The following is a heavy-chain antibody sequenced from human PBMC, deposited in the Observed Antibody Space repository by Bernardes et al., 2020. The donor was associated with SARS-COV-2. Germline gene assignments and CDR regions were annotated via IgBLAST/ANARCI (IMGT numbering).Heavy chain of an antibody. D-gene: IGHD2-15*01. V-gene: IGHV3-74*01. CDR1: EFSFSSYW. Sequence: SLRLSCVGSEFSFSSYWMHWVRQAPGTGPVWVSRINGDGRTTNYADPVKGRFTTSRDNAKNTLYLHMNSLRAEDTAVYYCTRVLDGRAGAFDIWGQGTMDTVSS. CDR2: INGDGRTT. J-gene: IGHJ3*02. CDR3: TRVLDGRAGAFDI.